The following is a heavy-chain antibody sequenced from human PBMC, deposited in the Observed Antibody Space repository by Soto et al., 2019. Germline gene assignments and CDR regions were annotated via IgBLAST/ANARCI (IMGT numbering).Heavy chain of an antibody. J-gene: IGHJ3*02. CDR2: ISAYNGNT. V-gene: IGHV1-18*01. Sequence: ASVKVSCKASGYTFTSYGISWVRQAPGQGLEWMGWISAYNGNTNYAQKLQGRVTMTTDTSTSTAYMELRSLRSEDTAVYYCARDNNIVVVPAAIGIAFDIWGQGTMVT. D-gene: IGHD2-2*02. CDR1: GYTFTSYG. CDR3: ARDNNIVVVPAAIGIAFDI.